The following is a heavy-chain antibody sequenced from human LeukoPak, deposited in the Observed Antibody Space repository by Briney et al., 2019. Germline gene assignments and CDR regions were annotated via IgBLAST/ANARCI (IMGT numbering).Heavy chain of an antibody. J-gene: IGHJ4*02. D-gene: IGHD3-22*01. V-gene: IGHV3-21*01. CDR2: ISGSSIYI. Sequence: GGSLRLSCAASGFTFSTYSMNWVRQAPGKGLEWVSSISGSSIYIYYAESVKGLFTISRDNAKNSLYLQMNSLRAEDTAVYYCARDPPYYDSSGYYYDYWGQGTLVTVSS. CDR1: GFTFSTYS. CDR3: ARDPPYYDSSGYYYDY.